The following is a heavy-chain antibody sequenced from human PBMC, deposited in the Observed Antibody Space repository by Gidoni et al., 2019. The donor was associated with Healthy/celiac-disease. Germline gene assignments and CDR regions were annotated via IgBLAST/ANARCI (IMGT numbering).Heavy chain of an antibody. Sequence: EVQLVQFGAEVKKPGESLRISCKGSGYRFTSYWISWVRQMHVKGLEWMGRIDPGDSYTNYSPSFQVHVTISADKSISTAYRQWSSMKASDTAMYYCARHAGGAPELWGQGTLVTVSS. CDR3: ARHAGGAPEL. CDR2: IDPGDSYT. D-gene: IGHD1-26*01. V-gene: IGHV5-10-1*03. J-gene: IGHJ4*02. CDR1: GYRFTSYW.